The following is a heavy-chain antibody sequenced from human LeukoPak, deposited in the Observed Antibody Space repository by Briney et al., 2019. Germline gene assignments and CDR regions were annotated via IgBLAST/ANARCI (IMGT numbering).Heavy chain of an antibody. Sequence: GGSLRLSCAASGFTFRTYWMHWVRQAPGQGLVWVSRMSKDGRTIMYADSVKGRFTISRDNSKNTLYLQMNSLRAEDTAVYYCAREFRRYCSGGSCFIDYWGQGTLVTVSS. V-gene: IGHV3-74*03. CDR3: AREFRRYCSGGSCFIDY. CDR1: GFTFRTYW. CDR2: MSKDGRTI. D-gene: IGHD2-15*01. J-gene: IGHJ4*02.